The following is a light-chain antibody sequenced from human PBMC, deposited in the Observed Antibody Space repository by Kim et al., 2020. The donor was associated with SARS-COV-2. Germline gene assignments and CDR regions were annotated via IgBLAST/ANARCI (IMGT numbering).Light chain of an antibody. CDR3: QQDSRGNT. J-gene: IGKJ2*01. V-gene: IGKV1-5*03. Sequence: RSAAGGETATITCRARESVSDWLAWYQQKPGKAPNLLIYKASDLESGVPSRFSGSGFGTEFTLTIKSLQPDDFATYYCQQDSRGNTFGQGTKLEI. CDR2: KAS. CDR1: ESVSDW.